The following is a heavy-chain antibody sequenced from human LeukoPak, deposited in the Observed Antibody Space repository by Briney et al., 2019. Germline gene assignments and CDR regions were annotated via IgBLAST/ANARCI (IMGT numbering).Heavy chain of an antibody. D-gene: IGHD3-3*01. V-gene: IGHV1-2*04. Sequence: ASVKVSCKASGYTFTGYYMHWVRQAPGQGLEWMGWINLNNGGTNYAQKFQGWVTMTRDTSITTAYMELSRLRSDDTAVYYCARGLTVSIGNDFPYYYYYMDVWGKGTTVTVS. J-gene: IGHJ6*03. CDR3: ARGLTVSIGNDFPYYYYYMDV. CDR1: GYTFTGYY. CDR2: INLNNGGT.